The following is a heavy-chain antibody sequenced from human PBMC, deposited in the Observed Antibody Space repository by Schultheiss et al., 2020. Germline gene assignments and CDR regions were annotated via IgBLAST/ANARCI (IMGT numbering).Heavy chain of an antibody. CDR2: IYYSGST. Sequence: SETLSLTCTVSGGSISSYYWSWIRQPPGKGLEWIGYIYYSGSTNYNPSLKSRVTISVDTSKNQFSLKLSSVTAADTAVYYCARVDSSWYGVDYWGQGTLVTVSS. J-gene: IGHJ4*02. V-gene: IGHV4-59*08. CDR3: ARVDSSWYGVDY. CDR1: GGSISSYY. D-gene: IGHD6-13*01.